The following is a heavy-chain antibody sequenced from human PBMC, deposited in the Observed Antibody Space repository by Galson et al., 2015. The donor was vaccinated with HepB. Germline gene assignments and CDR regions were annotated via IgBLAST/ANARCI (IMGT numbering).Heavy chain of an antibody. Sequence: SVKVSCKASGYTFTNYAMNWVRQAPGQGLEWMGWINTNTGNPTYAQGFTGRFAFSLDTSVSTAYLQISSLKADDTAIYYCATEGSGSYRYGMDVWGQGTTVTVSS. V-gene: IGHV7-4-1*02. CDR2: INTNTGNP. J-gene: IGHJ6*02. D-gene: IGHD1-26*01. CDR3: ATEGSGSYRYGMDV. CDR1: GYTFTNYA.